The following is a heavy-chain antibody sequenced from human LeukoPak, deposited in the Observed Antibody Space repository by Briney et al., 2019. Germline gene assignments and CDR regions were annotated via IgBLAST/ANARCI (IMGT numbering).Heavy chain of an antibody. J-gene: IGHJ4*02. CDR1: GFTFSSYA. D-gene: IGHD3-3*01. CDR3: ARGSGPSYDFWSGYYSGFDY. Sequence: PGGSLRLSCAASGFTFSSYAMHWVRQAPGKGLEWVAVISYDGSNKYYADSVKGRFTISRDNSKNTLYLQMNSLRAEDTAVYYCARGSGPSYDFWSGYYSGFDYWGQGTLVTVPS. V-gene: IGHV3-30-3*01. CDR2: ISYDGSNK.